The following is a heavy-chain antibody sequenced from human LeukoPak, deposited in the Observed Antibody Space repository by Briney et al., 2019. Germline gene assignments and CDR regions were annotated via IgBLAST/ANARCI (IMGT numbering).Heavy chain of an antibody. Sequence: SETLSLTCTVSGGSISSSSYYWGWIRQSPGKGLEWIGSIYYSGSTYYNPSLKSRVTMSVDTSKNQFSLKLSSVTAADTAVYYCARDSSWYRFDPWGQGTLVTVSS. J-gene: IGHJ5*02. CDR1: GGSISSSSYY. V-gene: IGHV4-39*07. CDR3: ARDSSWYRFDP. D-gene: IGHD6-13*01. CDR2: IYYSGST.